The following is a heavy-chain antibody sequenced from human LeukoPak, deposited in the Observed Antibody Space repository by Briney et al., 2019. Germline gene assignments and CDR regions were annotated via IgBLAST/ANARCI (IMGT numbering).Heavy chain of an antibody. CDR2: INPNSGGT. CDR1: GYTFTGYY. Sequence: GASVKVSCKASGYTFTGYYMHWVRQAPGQGLEWMGWINPNSGGTNYAQKFQGRVTMTRDTSISTAYMELSRLRSEDTAVYYCARGGLRHFISNWFDPWGQGTLVTVSS. D-gene: IGHD5/OR15-5a*01. CDR3: ARGGLRHFISNWFDP. V-gene: IGHV1-2*02. J-gene: IGHJ5*02.